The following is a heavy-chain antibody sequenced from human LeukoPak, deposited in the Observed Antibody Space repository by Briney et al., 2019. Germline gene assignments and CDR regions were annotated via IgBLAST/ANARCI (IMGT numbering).Heavy chain of an antibody. J-gene: IGHJ4*02. CDR1: GFTFSSYA. V-gene: IGHV3-23*01. D-gene: IGHD3-9*01. CDR2: ISGSGGST. Sequence: GGSLRLSCAASGFTFSSYAMSWVRQAPGKGLEWVSAISGSGGSTYYADSVKGRFTISRDNSKNTLYLQMNSLRAEDTAVYYCVAYYDILTGYKYWGQGTLVTVSS. CDR3: VAYYDILTGYKY.